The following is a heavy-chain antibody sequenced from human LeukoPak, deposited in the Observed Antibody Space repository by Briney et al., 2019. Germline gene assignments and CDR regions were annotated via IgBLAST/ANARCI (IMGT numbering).Heavy chain of an antibody. V-gene: IGHV4-59*01. CDR1: GGSISNYY. CDR2: IYYSGST. D-gene: IGHD2-15*01. Sequence: SETLSLTCTVSGGSISNYYWSWIRQPPGKGLEWIGYIYYSGSTNYNPSLKSRVTISVDTSKNQFSLKLTSVTAADRAVYYRARDLRLLDAFDIWGQGTMVTVSS. CDR3: ARDLRLLDAFDI. J-gene: IGHJ3*02.